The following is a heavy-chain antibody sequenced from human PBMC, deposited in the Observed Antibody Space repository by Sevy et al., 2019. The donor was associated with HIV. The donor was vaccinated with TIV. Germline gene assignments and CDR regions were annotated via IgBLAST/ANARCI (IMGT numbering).Heavy chain of an antibody. D-gene: IGHD3-16*01. V-gene: IGHV4-4*07. CDR2: IYTSGST. J-gene: IGHJ3*02. Sequence: SETLSLTCTVSGGSISSYYWSWIRQPAGKGLEWIGRIYTSGSTNYNPSLKSRVTMSVDTSKNQFSLKLSSVTAADTAVYYSARGGINSRASDAFDIWGQGTMVTVSS. CDR1: GGSISSYY. CDR3: ARGGINSRASDAFDI.